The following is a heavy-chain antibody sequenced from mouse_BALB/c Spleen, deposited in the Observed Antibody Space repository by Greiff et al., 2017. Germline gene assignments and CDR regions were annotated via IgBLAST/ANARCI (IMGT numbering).Heavy chain of an antibody. CDR1: GFTFSSYG. D-gene: IGHD1-2*01. J-gene: IGHJ1*01. V-gene: IGHV5-6-3*01. Sequence: EVKLVESGGGLVQPGGSLKLSCAASGFTFSSYGMSWVRQTPDKRLELVATINSNGGSTYYPDSVKGRVTISRDNAKNTLYLQMSSLKSEDTAMYYCARGYGYYWYFDVWGAGTTVTVSS. CDR2: INSNGGST. CDR3: ARGYGYYWYFDV.